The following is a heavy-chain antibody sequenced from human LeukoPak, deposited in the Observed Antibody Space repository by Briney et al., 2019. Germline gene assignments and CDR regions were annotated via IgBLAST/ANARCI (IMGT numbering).Heavy chain of an antibody. CDR1: EFSVGSNY. CDR3: ARTGGGSGY. V-gene: IGHV3-23*01. J-gene: IGHJ4*02. D-gene: IGHD2-15*01. CDR2: ISGSGGSSGGST. Sequence: GGSLRLSCAASEFSVGSNYMTWVRQAPGKGLEWVSGISGSGGSSGGSTYYADSVKGRFTISRDNSKNTLYLQMNSLRAEDTAVYYCARTGGGSGYWGQGTLVTVSS.